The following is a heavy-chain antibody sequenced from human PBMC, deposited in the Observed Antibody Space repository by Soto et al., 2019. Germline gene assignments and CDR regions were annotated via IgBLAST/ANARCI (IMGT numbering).Heavy chain of an antibody. Sequence: QVQLQESGPGLVKPSETLSLTCTVSGVSISSSYWSWIRQPPGKGLEWIGYIYNSGSTNYNPSLKSRVAISGDTSTNQISLGLSSVTAADTAVDYCARDRSFCSGRSCGTPPDYCYHMDLWGKGTTVTVS. CDR1: GVSISSSY. J-gene: IGHJ6*03. V-gene: IGHV4-59*01. D-gene: IGHD2-15*01. CDR3: ARDRSFCSGRSCGTPPDYCYHMDL. CDR2: IYNSGST.